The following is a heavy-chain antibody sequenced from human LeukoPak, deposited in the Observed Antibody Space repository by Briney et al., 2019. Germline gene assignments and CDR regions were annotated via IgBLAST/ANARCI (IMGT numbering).Heavy chain of an antibody. D-gene: IGHD1-14*01. CDR1: GFTFDDYG. Sequence: GGSLRLSCEVSGFTFDDYGMSWVRQAPGKGLEWVSGINWNGGSTGYADSVKGRFTISRDNAKNSLYLQMNSLRAEDTALYYCARCSRIDYYYYMDVWGKGTTVTVSS. CDR2: INWNGGST. V-gene: IGHV3-20*04. J-gene: IGHJ6*03. CDR3: ARCSRIDYYYYMDV.